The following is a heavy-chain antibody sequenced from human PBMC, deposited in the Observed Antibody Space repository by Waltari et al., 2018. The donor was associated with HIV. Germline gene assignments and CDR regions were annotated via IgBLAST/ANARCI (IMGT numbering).Heavy chain of an antibody. J-gene: IGHJ4*02. D-gene: IGHD3-10*01. CDR1: GGSISSTRDY. CDR2: GYYSGSS. CDR3: ARQFRIPLSGRRGNFFDY. V-gene: IGHV4-39*01. Sequence: QLQLQESGPGLVKPSETLSLTCTVSGGSISSTRDYWGWTRPPPGKGLEWIASGYYSGSSYSNPSLKSRLTISVDTSKNQFSLKLTSVTAADTAVYYCARQFRIPLSGRRGNFFDYWGLGTLVTVSS.